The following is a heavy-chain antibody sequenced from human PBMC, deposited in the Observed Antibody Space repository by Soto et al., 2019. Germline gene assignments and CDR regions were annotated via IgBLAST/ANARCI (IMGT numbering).Heavy chain of an antibody. D-gene: IGHD2-2*01. CDR3: ARDPSIVLVPAATYYYYYYGMDV. J-gene: IGHJ6*02. V-gene: IGHV3-7*01. Sequence: EVQLVESGGGLVQPGGSLRLSCAASGFTFSSYWMSWVRQAPGKGLEWVANIKQDGSEKYYVGSVKGRFTISRDNAKNSLYLQMNSLRAEDTAVYYCARDPSIVLVPAATYYYYYYGMDVWGQGTTVTVSS. CDR1: GFTFSSYW. CDR2: IKQDGSEK.